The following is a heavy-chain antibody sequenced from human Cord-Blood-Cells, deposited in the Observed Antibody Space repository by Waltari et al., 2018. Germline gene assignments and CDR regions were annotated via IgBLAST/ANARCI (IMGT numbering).Heavy chain of an antibody. CDR3: ARLVAVAGLGPLDAFDI. V-gene: IGHV4-39*01. Sequence: QLQLQESGPGLVKPSETLSLTCTVSGGSISSSSYYWGWIRQPPGKGLEWIWSIYYSGSTYYNPSLKSRVTISVDTSKNQFSLKLSSVTAADTAVYYCARLVAVAGLGPLDAFDIWGQGTMVTVSS. CDR1: GGSISSSSYY. CDR2: IYYSGST. J-gene: IGHJ3*02. D-gene: IGHD6-19*01.